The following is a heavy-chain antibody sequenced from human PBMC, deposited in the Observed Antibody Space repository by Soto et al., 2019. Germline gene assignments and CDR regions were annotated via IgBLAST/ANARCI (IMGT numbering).Heavy chain of an antibody. CDR2: IYSGGST. Sequence: GGSLRLSCAASGFTVSSNYMSWVHQAPGKGLEWVSVIYSGGSTYYADSVKGRFTISRHNSKNTLYLQMNSLRAEDTAVYYCARYDFWSGYPNFDYWGQGTLVTVSS. CDR3: ARYDFWSGYPNFDY. D-gene: IGHD3-3*01. CDR1: GFTVSSNY. J-gene: IGHJ4*02. V-gene: IGHV3-53*04.